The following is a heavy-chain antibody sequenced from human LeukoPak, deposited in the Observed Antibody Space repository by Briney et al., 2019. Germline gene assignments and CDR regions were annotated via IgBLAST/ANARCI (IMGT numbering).Heavy chain of an antibody. Sequence: SETLSLTCAVSGYSISSGYYWGWIRPPPGKGLEWIGSIYHSGSTYYNPSLKSRVTISVDTSKNQFSLKLSSVTAADTAVYYCARDVAALVEVVPAVIGGWFDPWGQGALVTVSS. CDR1: GYSISSGYY. V-gene: IGHV4-38-2*02. CDR2: IYHSGST. D-gene: IGHD2-2*01. CDR3: ARDVAALVEVVPAVIGGWFDP. J-gene: IGHJ5*02.